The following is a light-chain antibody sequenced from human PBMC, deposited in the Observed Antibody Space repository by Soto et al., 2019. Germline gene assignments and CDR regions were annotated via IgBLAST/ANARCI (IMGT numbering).Light chain of an antibody. Sequence: EIVMTQSPATLSVSPGERATLSCRASQSVGSYLAWYQQKPDQAPRLLIYGASTRATDIPARFGGSGSGTEFTLTINSLQSEDFAVYSCQQYSDWPRVTFGGGTRVEIK. CDR3: QQYSDWPRVT. V-gene: IGKV3-15*01. CDR1: QSVGSY. J-gene: IGKJ4*01. CDR2: GAS.